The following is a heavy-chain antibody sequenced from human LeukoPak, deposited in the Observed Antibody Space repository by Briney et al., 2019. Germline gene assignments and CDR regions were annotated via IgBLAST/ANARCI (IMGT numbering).Heavy chain of an antibody. CDR3: ASVFPSYYDSRGGWFDH. CDR1: GYSFTGYR. V-gene: IGHV5-51*01. J-gene: IGHJ5*02. CDR2: FYPGDSDT. D-gene: IGHD3-22*01. Sequence: GEPLKISCKGSGYSFTGYRSGWVRQMHGKGLEWMGLFYPGDSDTRCSPFFQGQFNISSDLSLSTAYLQWSSLNASDTAMYYCASVFPSYYDSRGGWFDHWGQGTLVTVSS.